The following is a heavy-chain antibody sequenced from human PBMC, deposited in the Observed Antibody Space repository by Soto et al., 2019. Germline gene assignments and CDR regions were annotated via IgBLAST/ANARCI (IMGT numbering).Heavy chain of an antibody. CDR3: ARDRLDGSGSYYMYGGYYYGMDV. V-gene: IGHV4-61*01. CDR1: GGSVSSGSYY. J-gene: IGHJ6*02. CDR2: IYYSGST. D-gene: IGHD3-10*01. Sequence: TLSLTCTVSGGSVSSGSYYWSWIRQPPGKGLEWIGYIYYSGSTNYNPSLKSRVTISVDTSKNQFSLKLSSVTAADTAVYYCARDRLDGSGSYYMYGGYYYGMDVWGQGTTVTVSS.